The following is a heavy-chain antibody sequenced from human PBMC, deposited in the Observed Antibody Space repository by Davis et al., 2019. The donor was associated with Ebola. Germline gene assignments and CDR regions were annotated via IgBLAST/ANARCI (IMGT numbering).Heavy chain of an antibody. Sequence: PGGSLRLSCAASGFTFSSYAMSWVRQAPGKGLEWVSAISGSGGSTYYADSVKGRFTISRDNSKNTLYLQMNSLRAEDTAVYYCAKEGWYYYDSSGYYANTDYWGQGTLVTVSS. D-gene: IGHD3-22*01. CDR3: AKEGWYYYDSSGYYANTDY. CDR1: GFTFSSYA. V-gene: IGHV3-23*01. CDR2: ISGSGGST. J-gene: IGHJ4*02.